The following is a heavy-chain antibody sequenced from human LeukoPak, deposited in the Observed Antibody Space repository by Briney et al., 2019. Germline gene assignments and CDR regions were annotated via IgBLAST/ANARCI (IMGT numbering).Heavy chain of an antibody. CDR3: ARATGTKVPPGY. Sequence: SETLSLTCAVYGGSFSGYYWSWIRQPPGKGLEWIGETNHSGRNNYNPSLKSRVTISVDTSKNQFSLKLSSVTAADTAVYYCARATGTKVPPGYWGQGTLVTVSS. CDR1: GGSFSGYY. CDR2: TNHSGRN. V-gene: IGHV4-34*01. J-gene: IGHJ4*02. D-gene: IGHD1-7*01.